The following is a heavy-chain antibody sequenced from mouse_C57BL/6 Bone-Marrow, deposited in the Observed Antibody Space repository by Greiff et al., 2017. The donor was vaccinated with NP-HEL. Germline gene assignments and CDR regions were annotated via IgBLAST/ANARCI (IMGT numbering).Heavy chain of an antibody. CDR1: GYAFTSYW. J-gene: IGHJ1*03. CDR3: ARSNWDWYFDV. CDR2: IYPGDGDT. V-gene: IGHV1-80*01. D-gene: IGHD4-1*01. Sequence: QVQLQQSGAELVKPGASVKISCKASGYAFTSYWMNWVKQRPGKGLEWIGQIYPGDGDTNYNGKFKGKATLTADKSSSTAYMQLSSLTSEDSAVYFCARSNWDWYFDVWGTGTTVTVSS.